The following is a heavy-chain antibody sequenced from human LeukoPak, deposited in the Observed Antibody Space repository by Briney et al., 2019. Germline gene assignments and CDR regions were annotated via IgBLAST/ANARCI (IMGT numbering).Heavy chain of an antibody. Sequence: PGESLRLSCAASGFTFSNFGMHWVRQAPGKGQEWVAVVSYDGSNKHYADSVKGRFTISRDNSKNTLSLQMNSVGVEDTAVYHCAKEQRVGASATGAFDMWGQGTMVTASS. CDR1: GFTFSNFG. J-gene: IGHJ3*02. CDR3: AKEQRVGASATGAFDM. CDR2: VSYDGSNK. V-gene: IGHV3-30*18. D-gene: IGHD1-26*01.